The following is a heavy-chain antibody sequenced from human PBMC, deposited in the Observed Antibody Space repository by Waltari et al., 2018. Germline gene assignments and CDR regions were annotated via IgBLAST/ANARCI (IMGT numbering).Heavy chain of an antibody. CDR3: AKFCSSTSCYDY. CDR2: ISGSGGST. CDR1: GFTFSSYA. Sequence: EVQLLESGGGLVQPGGSLRLSCAASGFTFSSYAMTWVRQAPGKGLEWVSAISGSGGSTYYADSVKGRFTISRDNSKNTLYLQMNSLRAEDTAVYYCAKFCSSTSCYDYWGQGTLVTVSS. J-gene: IGHJ4*02. V-gene: IGHV3-23*01. D-gene: IGHD2-2*01.